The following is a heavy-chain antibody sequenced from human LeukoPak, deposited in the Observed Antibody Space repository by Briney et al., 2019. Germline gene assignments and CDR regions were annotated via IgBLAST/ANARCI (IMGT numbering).Heavy chain of an antibody. D-gene: IGHD5-18*01. CDR1: GYTFTSYA. Sequence: GASVKVSCKASGYTFTSYAIHWVRQAPGQRLEWMGWISAGNGNTKYSQNFQGRVTFISNTSATTAFMELSSLRSEDAAVYYCAREDYDRGYTSYWGQGTLVTVSS. CDR3: AREDYDRGYTSY. V-gene: IGHV1-3*01. J-gene: IGHJ4*02. CDR2: ISAGNGNT.